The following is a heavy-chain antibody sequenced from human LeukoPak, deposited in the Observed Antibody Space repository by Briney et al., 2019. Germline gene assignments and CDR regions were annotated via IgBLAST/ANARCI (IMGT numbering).Heavy chain of an antibody. CDR1: GGSISSYY. D-gene: IGHD3-10*01. Sequence: PSETLSLTRTVSGGSISSYYWSWIRQPAGKGLEWIGRIYTSGSTNYNPSLKSRVTISVDKSKNQFSLKLSSVTAADTAVYYCARDLYGSVNRVGNWFDPWGQGTLVTVSS. V-gene: IGHV4-4*07. CDR3: ARDLYGSVNRVGNWFDP. J-gene: IGHJ5*02. CDR2: IYTSGST.